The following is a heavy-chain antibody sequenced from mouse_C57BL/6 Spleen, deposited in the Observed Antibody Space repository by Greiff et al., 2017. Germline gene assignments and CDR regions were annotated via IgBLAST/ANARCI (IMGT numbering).Heavy chain of an antibody. CDR1: GFTFSSYG. J-gene: IGHJ3*01. CDR2: ISSGGSYT. V-gene: IGHV5-6*01. CDR3: ARQKATWFAY. Sequence: EVKLMESGGDLVKPGGSLKLSCAASGFTFSSYGMSWVRQTPDKRLEWVATISSGGSYTYYPDSVKGRFTISRDNAKNTLYLQMSSLKSEDTAMYYCARQKATWFAYWGQGTLVTVSA.